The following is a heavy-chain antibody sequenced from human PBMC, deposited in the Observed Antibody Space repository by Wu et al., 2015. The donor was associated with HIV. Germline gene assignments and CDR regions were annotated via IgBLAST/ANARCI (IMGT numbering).Heavy chain of an antibody. D-gene: IGHD5-18*01. CDR1: GYTFTGYY. J-gene: IGHJ4*02. V-gene: IGHV1-2*02. Sequence: QVQLVQSGAEVKKPGASVKVSCKASGYTFTGYYMHWVRQAPGQGLEWMGWINPNSGGTNYAQKFQGRVTMTRDTSISTAYMELSRLRSDDTAVYYCARGLDTAMARGDYFDYWGQGTLVTVSS. CDR2: INPNSGGT. CDR3: ARGLDTAMARGDYFDY.